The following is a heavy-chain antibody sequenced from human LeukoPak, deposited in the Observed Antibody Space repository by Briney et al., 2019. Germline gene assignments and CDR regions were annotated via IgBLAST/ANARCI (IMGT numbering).Heavy chain of an antibody. Sequence: PGGSLRLSCTASGFAFNARWMTWVRQAPGKGLEWVANIKEDGSEKYYVDSVKGRFTISRDNAKNSVSLQMNSLRAEDTAVYYCTTWIGLYGSGAPVAFDIWGQGTMVTVSS. V-gene: IGHV3-7*03. CDR3: TTWIGLYGSGAPVAFDI. J-gene: IGHJ3*02. CDR1: GFAFNARW. D-gene: IGHD3-10*01. CDR2: IKEDGSEK.